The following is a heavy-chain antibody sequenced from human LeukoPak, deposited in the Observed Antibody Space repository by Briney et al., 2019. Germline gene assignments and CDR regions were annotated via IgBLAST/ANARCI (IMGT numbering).Heavy chain of an antibody. D-gene: IGHD3-10*01. CDR3: ARGSHQDYFGSMTYLFDY. CDR1: GFTFSSYA. J-gene: IGHJ4*02. Sequence: PGGSLRLSCPASGFTFSSYAMHWVRQAPGKGLEWVTLISHDGRNKNYADSVKGRFTISRDNSKKTLYLEVNSLRPEDTAVYCCARGSHQDYFGSMTYLFDYWGQGILVTVSS. V-gene: IGHV3-30*04. CDR2: ISHDGRNK.